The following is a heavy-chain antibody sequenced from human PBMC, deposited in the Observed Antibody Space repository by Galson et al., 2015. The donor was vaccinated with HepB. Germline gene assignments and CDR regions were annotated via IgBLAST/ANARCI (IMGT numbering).Heavy chain of an antibody. V-gene: IGHV3-30*18. Sequence: SLRLSCAASGFSFSGYGMSWVRQAPGKGLEWVAGISYDGRSKFYANSVKGRFTISRDNSRTTLYLQMTSLRPEDTAVYSCVKARFLEWLPSAFDNWGQGTLVTVSS. CDR2: ISYDGRSK. CDR3: VKARFLEWLPSAFDN. CDR1: GFSFSGYG. J-gene: IGHJ4*02. D-gene: IGHD3-3*01.